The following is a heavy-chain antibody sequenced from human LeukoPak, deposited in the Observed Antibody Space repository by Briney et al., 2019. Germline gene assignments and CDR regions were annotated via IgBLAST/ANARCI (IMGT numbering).Heavy chain of an antibody. CDR3: AKDRTYYGSGSLYYFDY. V-gene: IGHV3-33*06. CDR1: GCTFSSYG. D-gene: IGHD3-10*01. J-gene: IGHJ4*02. CDR2: IWYDGSNK. Sequence: GRSLRLSCAASGCTFSSYGMHRVRQAPGKGLEWVAVIWYDGSNKYYADSVKGRFTISRDNSKNTLYLQMNSLRAEDTAVYYCAKDRTYYGSGSLYYFDYWGQGTLVTVSS.